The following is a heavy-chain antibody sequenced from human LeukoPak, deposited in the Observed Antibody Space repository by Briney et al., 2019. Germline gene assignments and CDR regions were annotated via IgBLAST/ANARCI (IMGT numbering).Heavy chain of an antibody. J-gene: IGHJ4*02. D-gene: IGHD4/OR15-4a*01. CDR1: GFTFSNYW. V-gene: IGHV3-7*03. Sequence: PGGSLRLSCAASGFTFSNYWMGWVRQAPGEGLEWVANIKQDGSEKRYVDPVKGRFTISRDNSKNTLYLQMNSLRAEDTALYYCAKTANLGIYYFDYWGQGTLVTVSS. CDR2: IKQDGSEK. CDR3: AKTANLGIYYFDY.